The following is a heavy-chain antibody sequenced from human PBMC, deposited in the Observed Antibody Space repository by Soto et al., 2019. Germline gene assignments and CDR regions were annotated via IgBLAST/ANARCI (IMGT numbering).Heavy chain of an antibody. CDR2: INWNSGSI. CDR1: GFTFDDYA. D-gene: IGHD6-13*01. Sequence: EVQLVESGGGLVQPGRSLRLSCAASGFTFDDYAMHWVRQVPGKGLEWVSGINWNSGSIGYADSVKGRFAISRENAKNSPHLQMNSLRAEDTAFYYCVKDESINWYSGHFRHWGQGTLVTVSS. CDR3: VKDESINWYSGHFRH. V-gene: IGHV3-9*01. J-gene: IGHJ1*01.